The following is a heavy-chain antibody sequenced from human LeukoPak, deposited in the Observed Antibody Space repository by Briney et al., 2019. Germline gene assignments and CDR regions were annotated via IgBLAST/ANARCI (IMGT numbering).Heavy chain of an antibody. Sequence: GGSLRLSCEASGFAFSSYVMTWVRQAPGNGLEWVSAIDSNGVTANYADSVKGRFTISRDKSKNTLYLQMNSLRAEDTAVYFCAKRGVVIRVILVGFHKEAYYFDSWGQGALVTVSS. CDR3: AKRGVVIRVILVGFHKEAYYFDS. J-gene: IGHJ4*02. CDR2: IDSNGVTA. D-gene: IGHD3-22*01. V-gene: IGHV3-23*01. CDR1: GFAFSSYV.